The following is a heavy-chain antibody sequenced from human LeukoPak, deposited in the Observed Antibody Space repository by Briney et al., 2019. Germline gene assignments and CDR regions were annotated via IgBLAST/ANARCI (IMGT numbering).Heavy chain of an antibody. Sequence: GRSLRLSCAASGFTFSNFGMHWVRQAPGKVLEWVAITSYDGTNNNYADSVKCRFTISRDNSKNTLYLQMNSLGAEDPAVYYCAKERRETVVGTVYFQHWGQGTLVTVSS. J-gene: IGHJ1*01. CDR2: TSYDGTNN. CDR1: GFTFSNFG. CDR3: AKERRETVVGTVYFQH. V-gene: IGHV3-30*18. D-gene: IGHD6-19*01.